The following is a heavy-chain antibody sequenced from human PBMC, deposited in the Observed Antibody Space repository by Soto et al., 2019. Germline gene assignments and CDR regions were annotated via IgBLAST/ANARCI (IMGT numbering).Heavy chain of an antibody. CDR1: GGSIRKSGYF. CDR2: FSYSGRT. Sequence: PSETLSLTCVVSGGSIRKSGYFWGWVRQPPGKGLEWIGSFSYSGRTYYNPSLKSRVTFSEDTSTNQFSLNLKSVTAADTAIYYCARHDDTATFIDAFDVWGQGTMVT. D-gene: IGHD3-22*01. V-gene: IGHV4-39*01. J-gene: IGHJ3*01. CDR3: ARHDDTATFIDAFDV.